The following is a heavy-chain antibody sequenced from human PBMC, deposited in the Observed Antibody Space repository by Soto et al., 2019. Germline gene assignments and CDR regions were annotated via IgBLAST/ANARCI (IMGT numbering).Heavy chain of an antibody. CDR2: IYYTGAT. V-gene: IGHV4-4*02. D-gene: IGHD6-25*01. CDR1: SGSISTGNW. Sequence: QVELQESGPRLVKASGTLSLTCEVSSGSISTGNWWSWVRQTPGKGLEWIGEIYYTGATNYNPSLKSRVTKKIDKSKYQFSLLLTSATAADTAVYYCARVFSSVSGWMYYFGFCGQGILVSVSS. J-gene: IGHJ4*02. CDR3: ARVFSSVSGWMYYFGF.